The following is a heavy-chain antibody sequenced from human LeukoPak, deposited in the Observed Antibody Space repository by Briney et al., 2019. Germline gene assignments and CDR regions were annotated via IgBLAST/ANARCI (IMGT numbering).Heavy chain of an antibody. CDR2: ISSSSSYI. J-gene: IGHJ1*01. V-gene: IGHV3-21*01. D-gene: IGHD6-19*01. CDR1: GFTFSSYS. Sequence: PGGSLRLSCAASGFTFSSYSMNWVRQAPGKGLEWVSSISSSSSYIYYADSVKGRFTISRDNAKNSLYLQMNSLRAEDTAVYYCARAGVAGTPKYSQHWGQGTLVTVSS. CDR3: ARAGVAGTPKYSQH.